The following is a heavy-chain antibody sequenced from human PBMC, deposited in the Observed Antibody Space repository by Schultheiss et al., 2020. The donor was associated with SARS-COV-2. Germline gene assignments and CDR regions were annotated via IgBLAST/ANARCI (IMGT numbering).Heavy chain of an antibody. Sequence: GGSLRLSCAASGFTVSSNYMSWVRQAPGKGLEWVSAISGSGDSTYYADSVKGRFTISRDNSKNTLYLQMNSLRAEDTAVYYCARGETHIVVVVAATHWYFDLWGRGTLVTVSS. CDR3: ARGETHIVVVVAATHWYFDL. CDR1: GFTVSSNY. V-gene: IGHV3-53*01. J-gene: IGHJ2*01. CDR2: ISGSGDST. D-gene: IGHD2-15*01.